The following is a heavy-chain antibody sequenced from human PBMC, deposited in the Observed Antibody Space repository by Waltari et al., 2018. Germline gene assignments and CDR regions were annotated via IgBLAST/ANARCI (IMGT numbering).Heavy chain of an antibody. CDR1: GYTFTSHG. V-gene: IGHV1-18*01. Sequence: QVQLVQSGTEVRKPGASVKVSCKTSGYTFTSHGVSWVRQAPGQGPEWMGWISAFNGNPTYAQNFQGRVTLTTDTSTRTAYMELRSLRSDDTAIYYCARDRPGEDIRVDYWGQGALVIVSS. J-gene: IGHJ4*02. D-gene: IGHD3-16*01. CDR2: ISAFNGNP. CDR3: ARDRPGEDIRVDY.